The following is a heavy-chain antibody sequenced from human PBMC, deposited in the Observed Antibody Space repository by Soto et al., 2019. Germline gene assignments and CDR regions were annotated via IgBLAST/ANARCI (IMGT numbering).Heavy chain of an antibody. CDR1: GGSISSYY. D-gene: IGHD2-2*01. CDR3: ARAYVGVGYCSSISGYAGPSAYYDYRVV. Sequence: SETLSLTCTVSGGSISSYYWSWIRQPPGKGLEWIGYIYYSGSTNYNPSLKSRVTISVDTSKNQFSLKLSSVTAADTAAYYCARAYVGVGYCSSISGYAGPSAYYDYRVVWSKGTTVTSP. CDR2: IYYSGST. V-gene: IGHV4-59*01. J-gene: IGHJ6*03.